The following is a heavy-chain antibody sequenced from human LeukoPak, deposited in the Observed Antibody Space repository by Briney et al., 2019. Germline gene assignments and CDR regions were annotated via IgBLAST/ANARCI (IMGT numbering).Heavy chain of an antibody. CDR1: EFIFSGYW. CDR3: ARDGFVGAADY. CDR2: IKQDGSEK. Sequence: AGGSLRLSCAASEFIFSGYWMNWVRQAPGKGLEWVANIKQDGSEKQYVDSVRGRFTISRDNAKNSLYLQMNSLRVEDTAVYYCARDGFVGAADYWGQGTLVTASS. J-gene: IGHJ4*02. D-gene: IGHD6-13*01. V-gene: IGHV3-7*01.